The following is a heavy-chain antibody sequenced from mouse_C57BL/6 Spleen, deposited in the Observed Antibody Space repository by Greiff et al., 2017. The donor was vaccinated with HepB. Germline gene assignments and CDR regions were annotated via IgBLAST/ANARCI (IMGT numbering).Heavy chain of an antibody. J-gene: IGHJ2*01. V-gene: IGHV1-61*01. Sequence: QVQLQQPGAELVRPGSSVKLSCKASGYTFTSYWMDWVKQRPGQGLEWIGNIYPSDSETHYNQKFKDKATLTVDKSSSTAYMQLSSLTSEDSAVYYGARCGYLYYFDYWGQGTTLTVSS. D-gene: IGHD2-2*01. CDR1: GYTFTSYW. CDR3: ARCGYLYYFDY. CDR2: IYPSDSET.